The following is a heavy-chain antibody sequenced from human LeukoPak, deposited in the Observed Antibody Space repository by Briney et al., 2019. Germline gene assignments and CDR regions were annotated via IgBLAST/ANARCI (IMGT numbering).Heavy chain of an antibody. CDR2: IYVSGSN. CDR3: ARDGGYCSSTSCYTSFDD. J-gene: IGHJ4*02. CDR1: GGSISSGSYY. Sequence: SETLSLTCTVSGGSISSGSYYWGWIRQPAGKGLEWIGSIYVSGSNNLHPSLKGRATISVDTSKHQFSLKLSSVTAADTAVYYCARDGGYCSSTSCYTSFDDWGQGTLVTVSS. V-gene: IGHV4-61*02. D-gene: IGHD2-2*02.